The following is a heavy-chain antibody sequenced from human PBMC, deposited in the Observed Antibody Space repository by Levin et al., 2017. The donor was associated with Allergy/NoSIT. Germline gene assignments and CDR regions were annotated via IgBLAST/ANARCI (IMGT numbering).Heavy chain of an antibody. Sequence: PSETLSLTCAVYGGSFSGYYWSWIRQPPGKGLEWIGEINHSGSTNYNPSLKSRVTISVDTSKNQFSLKLSSVTAADTAVYYCARGRLYYYGSGSYYNDNWFDPWGQGTLVTVSS. CDR2: INHSGST. D-gene: IGHD3-10*01. CDR1: GGSFSGYY. CDR3: ARGRLYYYGSGSYYNDNWFDP. J-gene: IGHJ5*02. V-gene: IGHV4-34*01.